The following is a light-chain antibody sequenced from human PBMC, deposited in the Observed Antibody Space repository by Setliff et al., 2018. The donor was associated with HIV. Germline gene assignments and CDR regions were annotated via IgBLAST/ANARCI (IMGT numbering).Light chain of an antibody. CDR3: CSYSITGAVL. V-gene: IGLV2-14*01. CDR1: TSDVGGYNY. CDR2: EVI. Sequence: QSVLTQPASVSGSPGQSITISCTATTSDVGGYNYVSWYQHHPGKAPKLLIYEVILRPSGISNRFSGFKSGNTASLTISGLQIEDEADYYCCSYSITGAVLFGGGT. J-gene: IGLJ2*01.